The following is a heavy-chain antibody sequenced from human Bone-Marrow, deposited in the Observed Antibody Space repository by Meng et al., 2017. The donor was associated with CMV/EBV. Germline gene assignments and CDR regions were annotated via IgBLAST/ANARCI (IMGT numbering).Heavy chain of an antibody. D-gene: IGHD5-18*01. CDR3: ARDRMVTDIEYYYYGMDV. CDR1: GFTLSSFW. J-gene: IGHJ6*01. V-gene: IGHV3-53*01. CDR2: IYSGSST. Sequence: GGSLRLTCAVSGFTLSSFWMSWVRQAPGKGLEWVSVIYSGSSTYYADSVKGRFTISRDNSKNTLYLQMNSLTAEDTAVYYCARDRMVTDIEYYYYGMDVWGQGTMVTGSS.